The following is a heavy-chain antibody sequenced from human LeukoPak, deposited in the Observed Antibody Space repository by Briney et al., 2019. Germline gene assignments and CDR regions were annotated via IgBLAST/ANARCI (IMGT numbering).Heavy chain of an antibody. J-gene: IGHJ6*02. V-gene: IGHV4-59*01. CDR1: GDSISRYY. Sequence: PSETLSLTCTVTGDSISRYYWSWIRQPPGKGLEWIGYIYYSGSTNYNPSLKSRVTISVDTSKNQFSLKLSSVTAADTAVYYCARDTYGSGSYYNGPYYYGMDVWGQGTTVTVSS. CDR3: ARDTYGSGSYYNGPYYYGMDV. CDR2: IYYSGST. D-gene: IGHD3-10*01.